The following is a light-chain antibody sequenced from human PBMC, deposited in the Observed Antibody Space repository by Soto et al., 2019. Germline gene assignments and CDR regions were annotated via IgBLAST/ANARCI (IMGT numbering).Light chain of an antibody. CDR3: GDWDSALSLWL. CDR2: DTN. Sequence: QSVLTQPPSVSAAPGQKVTISCSGGGSNTGNNFVSWYQQFPQTAPKLLIYDTNKRPSGIPDRFSGSKSGTSATLDIARLQTADEADYYCGDWDSALSLWLFGGGTKLTVL. V-gene: IGLV1-51*01. J-gene: IGLJ3*02. CDR1: GSNTGNNF.